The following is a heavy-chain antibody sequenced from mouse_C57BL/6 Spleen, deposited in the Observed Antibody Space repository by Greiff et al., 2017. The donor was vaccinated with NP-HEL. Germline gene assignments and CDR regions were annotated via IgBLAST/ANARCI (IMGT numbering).Heavy chain of an antibody. CDR3: AMLYDGYYEEYAMDY. J-gene: IGHJ4*01. Sequence: EVRLVESGGGLVKPGGSLKLSCAASGFTFSDYGMHWVRQAPEKGLEWVAYLSSGSSTIYYADTVKGRFTISRDHAKNTLFLQMTSLRSEDTAMYYCAMLYDGYYEEYAMDYWGQGTSVTVSS. CDR2: LSSGSSTI. CDR1: GFTFSDYG. V-gene: IGHV5-17*01. D-gene: IGHD2-3*01.